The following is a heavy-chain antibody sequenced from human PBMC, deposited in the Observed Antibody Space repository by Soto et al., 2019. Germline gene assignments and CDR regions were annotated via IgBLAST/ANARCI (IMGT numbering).Heavy chain of an antibody. D-gene: IGHD2-15*01. J-gene: IGHJ6*02. V-gene: IGHV3-30-3*01. CDR1: GFTFSSYA. Sequence: AGGSLRLSCAASGFTFSSYAMHWVRQAPGKGLEWVAVISYDGSNKYYTDSVKGRFTISRDNSKNTLYLQMNSLRAEDTAVYYCAREGCSGGSCYPYYYGMDVWGQGTTVTVSS. CDR2: ISYDGSNK. CDR3: AREGCSGGSCYPYYYGMDV.